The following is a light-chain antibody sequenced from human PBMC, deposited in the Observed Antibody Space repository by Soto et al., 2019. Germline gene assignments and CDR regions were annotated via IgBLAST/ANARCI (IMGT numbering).Light chain of an antibody. J-gene: IGKJ1*01. Sequence: DIQMTQSPSTLSASVGDRVTITCRASQSISNWLAWYQQKPGKAPKLLIYKTSNLESGVPSRFSGSGSGTEFTLTISSLQPDDLATYYCQHYNSYSEAFGQGTKVDIK. V-gene: IGKV1-5*03. CDR1: QSISNW. CDR3: QHYNSYSEA. CDR2: KTS.